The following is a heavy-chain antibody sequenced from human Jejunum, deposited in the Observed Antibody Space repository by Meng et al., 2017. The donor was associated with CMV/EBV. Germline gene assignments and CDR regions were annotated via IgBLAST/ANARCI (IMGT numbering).Heavy chain of an antibody. CDR3: ARDFTWSSDH. D-gene: IGHD2-15*01. CDR1: GFTFSSYG. CDR2: IGSEGVTK. Sequence: QVQLVASGGGVVQPGGSLRLSCEASGFTFSSYGTHWARQAPGKGLEWVAFIGSEGVTKHYVDSVKGRFTISRGNSNNILYLQMNSLRAEDTAVYYCARDFTWSSDHWGQGTLVTVSS. J-gene: IGHJ4*02. V-gene: IGHV3-30*02.